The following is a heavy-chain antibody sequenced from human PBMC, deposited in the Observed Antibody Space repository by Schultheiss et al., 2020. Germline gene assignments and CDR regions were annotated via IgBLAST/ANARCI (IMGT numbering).Heavy chain of an antibody. CDR1: GFTFSSYA. CDR3: AKGGYDILTRPHKRPQAYYGDY. D-gene: IGHD3-9*01. V-gene: IGHV3-23*01. J-gene: IGHJ4*02. Sequence: GESLKISCAASGFTFSSYAMSWVRQAPGKGLEWVSAISGSGGSTYYADFVKGRFTISRDNSKNTLYLQMNSLRAEDTAVYYCAKGGYDILTRPHKRPQAYYGDYWGQGTLVTGSS. CDR2: ISGSGGST.